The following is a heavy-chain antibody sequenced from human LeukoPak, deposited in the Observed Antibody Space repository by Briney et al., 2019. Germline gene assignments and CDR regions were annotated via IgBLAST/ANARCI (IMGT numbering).Heavy chain of an antibody. J-gene: IGHJ4*02. CDR3: ARDISMIGGLGY. V-gene: IGHV3-33*01. D-gene: IGHD3-22*01. CDR2: IWYDGSNK. CDR1: GFTFSSYG. Sequence: PGGSLRLSCAASGFTFSSYGMHWVRQAPGKGLEWVAVIWYDGSNKYYADSVKGRFTISRDNSKNTLYLQMNSLRAEDTAVYYCARDISMIGGLGYWGQGTLVTVSS.